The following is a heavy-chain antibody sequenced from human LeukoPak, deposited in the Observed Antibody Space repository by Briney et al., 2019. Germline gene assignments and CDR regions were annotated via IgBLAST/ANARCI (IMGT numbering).Heavy chain of an antibody. CDR2: ISSSSSYI. CDR1: GFTFSSYS. Sequence: GGSLRLSCAASGFTFSSYSMNWVRQAPGKGLEWVSSISSSSSYIYYADSVKGRFTISRDNAKNSLYLQMNSLRAEDTAVYYCARDSRELLSFDYWGQGTLVTVSS. CDR3: ARDSRELLSFDY. D-gene: IGHD1-26*01. J-gene: IGHJ4*02. V-gene: IGHV3-21*01.